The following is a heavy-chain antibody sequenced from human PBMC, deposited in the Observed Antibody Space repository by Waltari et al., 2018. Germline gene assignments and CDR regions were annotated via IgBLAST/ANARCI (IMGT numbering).Heavy chain of an antibody. CDR3: ARGIVGYDFWSGYPLYYYYMDV. CDR1: GGSLSSGGYS. Sequence: QLQLQESGSGLVKPSQTLSLTCDVSGGSLSSGGYSWSWIRQPPGKGLAWIGYIYHSGSTYYNPSLKSRVTISVDRSKNQFSLKLSSVTAADTAVYYCARGIVGYDFWSGYPLYYYYMDVWGKGTTVTVSS. J-gene: IGHJ6*03. D-gene: IGHD3-3*01. CDR2: IYHSGST. V-gene: IGHV4-30-2*01.